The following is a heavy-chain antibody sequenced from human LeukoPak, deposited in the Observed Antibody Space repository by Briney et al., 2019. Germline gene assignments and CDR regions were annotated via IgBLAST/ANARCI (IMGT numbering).Heavy chain of an antibody. V-gene: IGHV1-69*04. CDR3: ARGGGDIAAAGFDP. D-gene: IGHD6-13*01. CDR2: IIPILGIA. CDR1: GGTFSSYA. J-gene: IGHJ5*02. Sequence: ASVKVSCKASGGTFSSYAISWVRQAPGQGLEWMGRIIPILGIANYAQKFQGRVTITADKSTSPAYMELSSLRSEDTAVYYCARGGGDIAAAGFDPWGQGTLVTVSS.